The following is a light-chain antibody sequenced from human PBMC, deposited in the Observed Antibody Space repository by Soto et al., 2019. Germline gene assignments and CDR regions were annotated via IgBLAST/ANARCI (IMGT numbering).Light chain of an antibody. CDR2: EGS. Sequence: QSALTQPASVSGSPGQSITISCTGTSSDVGSYNLVSWYQQHPGKAPKLMIYEGSKRPSGVSNRFSGSKSGNTASLTISGLQAKDEADYYCFSYAGSSTLVFGGGTKVTVL. CDR1: SSDVGSYNL. J-gene: IGLJ2*01. V-gene: IGLV2-23*01. CDR3: FSYAGSSTLV.